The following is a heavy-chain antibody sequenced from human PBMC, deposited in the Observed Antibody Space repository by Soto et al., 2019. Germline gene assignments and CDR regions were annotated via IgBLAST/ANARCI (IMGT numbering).Heavy chain of an antibody. D-gene: IGHD3-9*01. V-gene: IGHV1-18*04. CDR1: GYTFTSYG. CDR2: ISAYNGNT. CDR3: ARDNRYFDWSVSDYGMDV. Sequence: ASVKVSCKASGYTFTSYGISWVRQAPRQGLEWMGWISAYNGNTNYAQKLQGRVTMTTDTSTSTAYMELRSLRSDDTAVYYCARDNRYFDWSVSDYGMDVWGQGTTVTVSS. J-gene: IGHJ6*02.